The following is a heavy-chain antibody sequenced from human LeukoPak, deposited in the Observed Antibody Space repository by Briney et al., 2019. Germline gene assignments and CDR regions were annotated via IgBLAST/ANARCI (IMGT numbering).Heavy chain of an antibody. Sequence: PGGSLRLSCAASGFTFDDYAMHWVRQAPGKGLEWVSGISWNSGSIGYADSVKGRFTISRDNAKNSLYLQMNSLRAEDMALYYCAKDSQAVAGISPLDYWGQGTLVTVSS. J-gene: IGHJ4*02. CDR3: AKDSQAVAGISPLDY. V-gene: IGHV3-9*03. D-gene: IGHD6-19*01. CDR2: ISWNSGSI. CDR1: GFTFDDYA.